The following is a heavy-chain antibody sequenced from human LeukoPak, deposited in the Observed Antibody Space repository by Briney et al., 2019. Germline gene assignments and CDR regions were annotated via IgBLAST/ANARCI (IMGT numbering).Heavy chain of an antibody. Sequence: GGSLRLSCAASGFTFSDYYMSWIRQAPGKGLEWVSYISSSGSTIYYADSVKGRFTISRDNAKNSLYLQMNSLRAEDTAVYYCAREVSYDFWSGYHNWFDPWGQGTLVTVSS. D-gene: IGHD3-3*01. CDR2: ISSSGSTI. CDR1: GFTFSDYY. V-gene: IGHV3-11*04. J-gene: IGHJ5*02. CDR3: AREVSYDFWSGYHNWFDP.